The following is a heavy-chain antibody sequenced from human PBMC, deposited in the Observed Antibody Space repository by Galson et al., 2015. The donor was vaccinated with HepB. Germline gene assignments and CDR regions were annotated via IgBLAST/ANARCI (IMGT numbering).Heavy chain of an antibody. J-gene: IGHJ6*02. CDR3: ARTILTGYPHYYYYYGMDV. CDR1: GFTFSSYA. D-gene: IGHD3-9*01. Sequence: SLRLSCAASGFTFSSYAMHWVRQAPGKGLEWVAVISYDGSNKYYADSVKGRFTISRDNSKNTLYLQMNSLRAEDTAVYYCARTILTGYPHYYYYYGMDVWGQGTTVTVSS. CDR2: ISYDGSNK. V-gene: IGHV3-30*04.